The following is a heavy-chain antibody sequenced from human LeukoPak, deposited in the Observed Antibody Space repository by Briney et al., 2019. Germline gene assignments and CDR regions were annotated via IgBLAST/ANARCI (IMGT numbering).Heavy chain of an antibody. CDR2: IDGGGDAT. J-gene: IGHJ3*02. CDR3: AKTGFSSWPDAFDI. D-gene: IGHD2-2*01. Sequence: GESLRLSCAASGFTFNNYAMGWVRQPPGKGLEWLSAIDGGGDATKYADSVKGRFTISRDNSKNTLYLQMNSLRAEDTAVYYCAKTGFSSWPDAFDIWGQGTMVTVSS. CDR1: GFTFNNYA. V-gene: IGHV3-23*01.